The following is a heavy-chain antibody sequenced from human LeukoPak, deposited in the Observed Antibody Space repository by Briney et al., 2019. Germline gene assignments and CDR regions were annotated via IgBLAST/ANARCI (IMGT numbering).Heavy chain of an antibody. Sequence: SVKVSCKASGGTFSSYAISWVRQAPGQGLEWMGGIIPIFGTANYAQKFQGRVTITADESTSTAYMELSSLRSEDTAVYYCARSLWSGYYHYYYYYMDVWGKGTTATVSS. V-gene: IGHV1-69*13. D-gene: IGHD3-3*01. CDR2: IIPIFGTA. CDR3: ARSLWSGYYHYYYYYMDV. J-gene: IGHJ6*03. CDR1: GGTFSSYA.